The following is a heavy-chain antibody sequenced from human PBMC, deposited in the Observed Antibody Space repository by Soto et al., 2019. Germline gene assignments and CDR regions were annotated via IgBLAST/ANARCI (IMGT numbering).Heavy chain of an antibody. CDR3: AKDNMVVGAADQYNNMDV. D-gene: IGHD2-2*01. CDR2: ISDDGSKK. J-gene: IGHJ6*02. V-gene: IGHV3-30*18. Sequence: ESGGGVVQPGGSLRLSCAASGFTFSTYGMHWVRQAPGKGLEWVALISDDGSKKFYIDSVKGRFIISRDNSKNTLYLQMNRLRSEDTAVYYCAKDNMVVGAADQYNNMDVWGHGTTVSASS. CDR1: GFTFSTYG.